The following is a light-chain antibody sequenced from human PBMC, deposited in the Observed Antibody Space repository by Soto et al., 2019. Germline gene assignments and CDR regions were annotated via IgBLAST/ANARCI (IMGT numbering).Light chain of an antibody. CDR1: QNNKSF. V-gene: IGKV1-39*01. CDR3: QQTYVAPVT. CDR2: ATS. Sequence: DIQMTQSPSSLSASVGERGTITCRASQNNKSFLNWYQQKPGKAPKLLSYATSSVQSGVPARFSGGRSGTDFSLSISSLQPEDFATYYCQQTYVAPVTFGGGTKVEI. J-gene: IGKJ4*01.